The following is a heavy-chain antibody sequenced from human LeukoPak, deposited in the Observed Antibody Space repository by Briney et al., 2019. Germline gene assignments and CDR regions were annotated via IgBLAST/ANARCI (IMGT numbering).Heavy chain of an antibody. CDR3: AISIRAYYYDSSGYYPGDY. V-gene: IGHV1-46*01. CDR2: INPSGGSA. Sequence: AASVKVSCKASGYTFSRYYMHWVRQAPGQGLEWMGIINPSGGSASTAQRFQGRVTMTMTRDTSTSTVYMELSSPRSEDTAVYYCAISIRAYYYDSSGYYPGDYWGQGTLVTVSS. D-gene: IGHD3-22*01. CDR1: GYTFSRYY. J-gene: IGHJ4*02.